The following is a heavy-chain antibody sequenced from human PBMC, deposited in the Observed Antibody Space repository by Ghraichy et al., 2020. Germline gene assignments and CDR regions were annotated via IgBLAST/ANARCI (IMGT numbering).Heavy chain of an antibody. CDR1: GGSISSGGYS. J-gene: IGHJ4*02. CDR3: ARGDGWFDY. D-gene: IGHD6-19*01. CDR2: IYHSGST. Sequence: SETLSLTCAVSGGSISSGGYSWSWIRQPPGKGLEWIGYIYHSGSTYYNPSLKSRVTISVDRSKNQFSLKLSSVTAADTAVYYCARGDGWFDYWGQGTLVTVSS. V-gene: IGHV4-30-2*01.